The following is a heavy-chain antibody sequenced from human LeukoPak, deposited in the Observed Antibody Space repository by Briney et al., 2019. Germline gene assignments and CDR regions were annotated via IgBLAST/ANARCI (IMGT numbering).Heavy chain of an antibody. Sequence: GGSLRLSCAASGFTVSTNYMSWVRHTPGKGLEWVSLIYSGGSTYYADSVKGRFTISRDNSKNTLYLQMNSLRAEDTAVYYCAKDNNYDSSGFDYWGQGTLVTVSS. V-gene: IGHV3-66*01. CDR2: IYSGGST. D-gene: IGHD3-22*01. J-gene: IGHJ4*02. CDR1: GFTVSTNY. CDR3: AKDNNYDSSGFDY.